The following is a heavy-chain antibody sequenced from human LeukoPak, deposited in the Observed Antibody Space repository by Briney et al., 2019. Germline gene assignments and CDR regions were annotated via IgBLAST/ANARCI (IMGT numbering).Heavy chain of an antibody. V-gene: IGHV3-23*01. D-gene: IGHD3-22*01. CDR3: AKDSSYYYDSSGPGD. J-gene: IGHJ4*02. Sequence: PGGTLRLSCAASGFTFSSYGMSWIRQAPGKGLEWVSAISGSGGSTYYADSVKGRFTISRDNSKNTLYLQMNSLRAEDTAVYYCAKDSSYYYDSSGPGDWGQGTLVTVSS. CDR1: GFTFSSYG. CDR2: ISGSGGST.